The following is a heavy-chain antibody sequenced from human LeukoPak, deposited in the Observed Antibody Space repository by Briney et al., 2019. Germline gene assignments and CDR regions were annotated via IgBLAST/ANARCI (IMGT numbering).Heavy chain of an antibody. V-gene: IGHV3-21*01. CDR1: GFTFSSYS. J-gene: IGHJ4*02. Sequence: GGSLRLSCAASGFTFSSYSMNWVRQAPGKGLEWVSSISSSSSYIYYANSVKGRFTISRDNAKNSLYLQMNSLRAEDTAVYYCARDPQQRPLDYWGQGTLVTVSS. CDR2: ISSSSSYI. D-gene: IGHD1/OR15-1a*01. CDR3: ARDPQQRPLDY.